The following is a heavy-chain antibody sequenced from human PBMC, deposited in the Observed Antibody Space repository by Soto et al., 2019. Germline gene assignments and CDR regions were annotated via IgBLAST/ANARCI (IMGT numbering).Heavy chain of an antibody. J-gene: IGHJ4*02. D-gene: IGHD7-27*01. V-gene: IGHV4-31*03. CDR1: GDPVSSGSYY. CDR2: IYHTGST. Sequence: QVQLQESGPGLVQPSQTLSLTCSVSGDPVSSGSYYWTWVRQHPVKGLEWIGYIYHTGSTYYNPSLQSRLIKSIDTSKNQFSLHLYSVTAADTAVYFCAAKLGTTHYFDFWGQGSLVAVSS. CDR3: AAKLGTTHYFDF.